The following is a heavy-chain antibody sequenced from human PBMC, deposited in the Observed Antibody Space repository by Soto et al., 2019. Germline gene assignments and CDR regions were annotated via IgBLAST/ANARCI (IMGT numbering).Heavy chain of an antibody. Sequence: QITLKESGPTLVKPTQTLTLTCTFSGFSLSTSGVGVAWIRQPPGKALEWLALIYWDDDKRYRPSLESSLTHTKDTSKTQGVLTMTNMDSVDTATYYCAYLPCSGGSCYWFSFSGMDVWGQGTTVTVSS. CDR2: IYWDDDK. J-gene: IGHJ6*02. V-gene: IGHV2-5*02. CDR1: GFSLSTSGVG. D-gene: IGHD2-15*01. CDR3: AYLPCSGGSCYWFSFSGMDV.